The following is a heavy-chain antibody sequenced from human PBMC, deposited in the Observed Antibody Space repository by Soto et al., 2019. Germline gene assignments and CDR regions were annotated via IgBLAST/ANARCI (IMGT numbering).Heavy chain of an antibody. CDR2: GYHRGTS. D-gene: IGHD3-22*01. CDR1: GYSISSGFY. CDR3: ARGNGYYDTSGDFNS. J-gene: IGHJ4*02. Sequence: SETLSLTCTVSGYSISSGFYLGWIRQPPGKGLEWIGSGYHRGTSYYNPSLQSRVSISMDTSKNQFSLRLASVTAADTAVYYCARGNGYYDTSGDFNSWGQGALVTVSS. V-gene: IGHV4-38-2*02.